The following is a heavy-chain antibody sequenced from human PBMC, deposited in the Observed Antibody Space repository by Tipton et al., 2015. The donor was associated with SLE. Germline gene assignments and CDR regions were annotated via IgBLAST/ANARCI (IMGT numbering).Heavy chain of an antibody. CDR3: AKLPYITGTRGGFDF. D-gene: IGHD1-20*01. CDR1: GFTFSAYV. V-gene: IGHV3-23*01. Sequence: SLRLSCAASGFTFSAYVMSWVRQAPGKGLEWVSAISGGGGTTYYADSVKGRFTISRDNSKNTLYMQLKSLRGEDTAVYYCAKLPYITGTRGGFDFWGQGTKVTVSS. CDR2: ISGGGGTT. J-gene: IGHJ3*01.